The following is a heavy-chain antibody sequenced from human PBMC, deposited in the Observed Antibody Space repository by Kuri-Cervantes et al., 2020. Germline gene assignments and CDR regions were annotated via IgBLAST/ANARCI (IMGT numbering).Heavy chain of an antibody. CDR3: ARGGMDV. CDR2: ISYDGSNK. V-gene: IGHV3-30-3*01. J-gene: IGHJ6*02. CDR1: GFTFSSYA. Sequence: GGSLRLSCAASGFTFSSYAMHWVRQAPGKGLEWVAVISYDGSNKYYADSVKGRFTISRDNSKNTLYLQMNSPRAEDTAVYYCARGGMDVWGQGTTVTVSS.